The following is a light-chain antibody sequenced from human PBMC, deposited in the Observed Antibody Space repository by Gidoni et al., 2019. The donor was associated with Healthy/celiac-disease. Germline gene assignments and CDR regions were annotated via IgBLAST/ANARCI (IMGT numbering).Light chain of an antibody. CDR2: EVS. Sequence: SALTQPASVAGSPGQSITISCTGTSSDVDGSHYVPWYQPHPGKAPTLMIYEVSNRPSGVSIRFSGSNSGNTASLTISGLQAEDEADYYCSSYTSSSPLVFGGGTKLPVL. CDR3: SSYTSSSPLV. V-gene: IGLV2-14*01. J-gene: IGLJ2*01. CDR1: SSDVDGSHY.